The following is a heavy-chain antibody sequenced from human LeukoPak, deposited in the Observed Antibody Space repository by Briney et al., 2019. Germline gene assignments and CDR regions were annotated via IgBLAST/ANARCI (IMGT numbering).Heavy chain of an antibody. J-gene: IGHJ6*02. CDR1: GFTFSSYG. CDR3: AKDVGRYGMDV. CDR2: ISWNSGSI. V-gene: IGHV3-9*01. Sequence: GRSLRLSCAASGFTFSSYGMHWVRQAPGKGLEWVSGISWNSGSIGYADSVKGRFTISRDNAKNSLYLQMNSLRAEDTALYYCAKDVGRYGMDVWGQGTTVTVSS.